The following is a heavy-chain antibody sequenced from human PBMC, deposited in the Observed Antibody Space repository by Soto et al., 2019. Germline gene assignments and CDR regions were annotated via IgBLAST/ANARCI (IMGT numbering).Heavy chain of an antibody. CDR2: IIPILGIA. CDR1: GGTFSSYT. J-gene: IGHJ6*02. Sequence: SVKVSCKASGGTFSSYTISWVRQAPGQGLEWMGRIIPILGIANYAQKFQGRVTITADKSTSTAYMELSSLRSEDTAVYYCASHPPHYMPLRYCLDVWSRGSTVSVSS. V-gene: IGHV1-69*02. D-gene: IGHD2-2*01. CDR3: ASHPPHYMPLRYCLDV.